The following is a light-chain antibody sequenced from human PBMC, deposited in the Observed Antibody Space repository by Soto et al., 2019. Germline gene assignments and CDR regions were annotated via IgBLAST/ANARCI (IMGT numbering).Light chain of an antibody. CDR3: QQRTNWPPLT. V-gene: IGKV3-11*01. CDR2: DAS. CDR1: QSVGTY. Sequence: EIVLTQSPATLSLSPGERATLSCRASQSVGTYLSWYQQQPGQAPSLLIYDASFRTAAIPARFSSGRSGSAFTLTTSSLQPEDFAVYYCQQRTNWPPLTFGGGTKVEIK. J-gene: IGKJ4*01.